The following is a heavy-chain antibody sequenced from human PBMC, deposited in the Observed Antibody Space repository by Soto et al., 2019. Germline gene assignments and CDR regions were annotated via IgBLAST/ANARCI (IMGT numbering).Heavy chain of an antibody. J-gene: IGHJ4*02. CDR3: ARDSTYCGGDCYYY. D-gene: IGHD2-21*02. Sequence: SETLSLTCTVSGGSVRSGSYYWSWIRQPPGKGLEWIGYIYYSGSTNYNPSLKSRVTISVDTSKNQFSLKLSSVTAADTAVYYCARDSTYCGGDCYYYWGQGTLVTVSS. CDR1: GGSVRSGSYY. CDR2: IYYSGST. V-gene: IGHV4-61*01.